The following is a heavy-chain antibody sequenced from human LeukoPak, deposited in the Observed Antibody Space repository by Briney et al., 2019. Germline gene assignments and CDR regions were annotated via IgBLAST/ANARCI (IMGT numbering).Heavy chain of an antibody. CDR1: GYTFSSYA. CDR3: ARSNNDGDYLGVGFDY. CDR2: INTNTGSP. V-gene: IGHV7-4-1*02. J-gene: IGHJ4*02. Sequence: ASVRVSCKASGYTFSSYAMNWVRQAPGQGLEWMGWINTNTGSPTYARGFTGRFVFSLDTSVSTAYLHISSLQAEDTAVYYCARSNNDGDYLGVGFDYWGQGTLVTVSS. D-gene: IGHD4-17*01.